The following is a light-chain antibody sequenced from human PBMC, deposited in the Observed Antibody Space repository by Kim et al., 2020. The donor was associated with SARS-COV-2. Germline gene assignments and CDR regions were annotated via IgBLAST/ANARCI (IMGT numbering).Light chain of an antibody. J-gene: IGLJ3*02. V-gene: IGLV1-51*01. CDR2: DNN. CDR3: GTWDSSLSANWV. CDR1: SCNIGNNY. Sequence: KVTLSCSGSSCNIGNNYVSWYQQLPGTAPKLLIYDNNKRPSGIPDRFSGSKSGTSATLGITGLQTGDEADYYCGTWDSSLSANWVFGGGTKLTVL.